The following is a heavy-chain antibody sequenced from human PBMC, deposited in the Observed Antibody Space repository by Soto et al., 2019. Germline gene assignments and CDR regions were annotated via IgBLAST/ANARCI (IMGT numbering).Heavy chain of an antibody. D-gene: IGHD1-26*01. CDR1: GFSFSSYG. J-gene: IGHJ6*02. Sequence: GGSLRLSCAASGFSFSSYGMHWVRQAPGKGLEWVAVIWYDGSNKYYADSVKGRFTISRDNSKNTVYLQMNSLRAEDTAVYYCAREPLYSGSYYYGMDVWGQGTTVTVSS. V-gene: IGHV3-33*01. CDR3: AREPLYSGSYYYGMDV. CDR2: IWYDGSNK.